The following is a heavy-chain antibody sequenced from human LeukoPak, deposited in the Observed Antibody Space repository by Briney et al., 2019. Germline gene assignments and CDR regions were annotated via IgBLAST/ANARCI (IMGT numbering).Heavy chain of an antibody. D-gene: IGHD6-13*01. CDR3: ARAYLSGAAAGTAVI. CDR2: INAGNGNT. J-gene: IGHJ3*02. CDR1: GYTFTSYG. V-gene: IGHV1-3*01. Sequence: GASVKVSCKASGYTFTSYGISWVRQAPGQGLEWMGWINAGNGNTKYSQKFQGRVTITRDTSASTAYMELSSLRSEDTAVYYCARAYLSGAAAGTAVIWGQGTMVTVSS.